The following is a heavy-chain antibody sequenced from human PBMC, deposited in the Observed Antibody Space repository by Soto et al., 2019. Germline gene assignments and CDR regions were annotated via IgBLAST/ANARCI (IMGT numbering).Heavy chain of an antibody. J-gene: IGHJ5*02. V-gene: IGHV4-4*02. Sequence: SETLSLTCAVSGASIGSGGWWSWVRQPPGKGLEWIAEIFHDGNTNYSPFLKSRVTISVDKSQNQFSLNVYSVTAADTAVYYCARHEGWTGPDQWGQGTLVTVSS. D-gene: IGHD2-8*02. CDR3: ARHEGWTGPDQ. CDR2: IFHDGNT. CDR1: GASIGSGGW.